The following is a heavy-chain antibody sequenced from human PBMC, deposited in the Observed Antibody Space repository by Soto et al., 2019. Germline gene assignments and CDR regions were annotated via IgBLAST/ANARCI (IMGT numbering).Heavy chain of an antibody. D-gene: IGHD3-10*01. CDR1: GDSVSSNSAG. Sequence: SHTLSLTCVISGDSVSSNSAGWNWIRQSPSRGLEWLGRTYYKSKWNNDYALSVKSRITINPDTSKNKFSLHLYSVTPEDTAVYYCTGITWFRGMDVWGQGTTGSVSS. J-gene: IGHJ6*02. CDR2: TYYKSKWNN. CDR3: TGITWFRGMDV. V-gene: IGHV6-1*01.